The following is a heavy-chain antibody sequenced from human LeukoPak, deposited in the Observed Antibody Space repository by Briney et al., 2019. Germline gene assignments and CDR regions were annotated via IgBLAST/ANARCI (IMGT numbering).Heavy chain of an antibody. J-gene: IGHJ5*02. CDR3: ASKVILGYCSGGSCYDWFDP. CDR1: GGTFSSYA. V-gene: IGHV1-69*05. CDR2: IIPIFGTA. D-gene: IGHD2-15*01. Sequence: SVKVSCKASGGTFSSYAISWVRQAPGQGLEWMGGIIPIFGTANYAQKFQGRVTNTTDESTSTAYMELSSLRSEDTAVYYCASKVILGYCSGGSCYDWFDPWGQGTLVTVSS.